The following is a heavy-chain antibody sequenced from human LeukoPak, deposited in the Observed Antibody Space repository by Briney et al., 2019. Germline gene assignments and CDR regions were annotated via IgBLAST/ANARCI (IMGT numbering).Heavy chain of an antibody. V-gene: IGHV3-23*01. CDR2: ISASGGST. D-gene: IGHD6-13*01. J-gene: IGHJ4*02. Sequence: GRSLRLSCAASGFTFSIYTMSWVRQAPGKGLEWVSGISASGGSTYYADSVKGRFTISRDNSKNTLSLQMNSLRADDTAIYYCAKDEAAGTPNFFDSWGQGTLVTVSS. CDR3: AKDEAAGTPNFFDS. CDR1: GFTFSIYT.